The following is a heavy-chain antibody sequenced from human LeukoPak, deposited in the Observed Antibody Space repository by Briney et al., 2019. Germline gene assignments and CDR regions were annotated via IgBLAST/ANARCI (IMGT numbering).Heavy chain of an antibody. Sequence: NSGESLKISCKGSGYSFTSYWIGWVRQLPGKGLEWMGIIYPGDSDTRYSPSFQGQVTISADKSISTAYLQWSSLKASDTAMYYCARQSDSSGYPDYWGQGTLVTVSS. J-gene: IGHJ4*02. CDR3: ARQSDSSGYPDY. CDR1: GYSFTSYW. CDR2: IYPGDSDT. V-gene: IGHV5-51*01. D-gene: IGHD3-22*01.